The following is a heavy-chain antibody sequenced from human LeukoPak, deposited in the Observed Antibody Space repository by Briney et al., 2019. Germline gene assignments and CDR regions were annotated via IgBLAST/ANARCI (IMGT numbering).Heavy chain of an antibody. CDR1: GFTFSTYA. J-gene: IGHJ3*01. V-gene: IGHV3-23*01. CDR2: IGNSGVTT. Sequence: GGSLRLSCAASGFTFSTYAMAWVRQAPGKGLEWVSSIGNSGVTTYYADSVKGRFTISRDNSKNTLFLQINSLRAEDTAMYYCAKVXXXWVWGQGXMVTVSS. CDR3: AKVXXXWV.